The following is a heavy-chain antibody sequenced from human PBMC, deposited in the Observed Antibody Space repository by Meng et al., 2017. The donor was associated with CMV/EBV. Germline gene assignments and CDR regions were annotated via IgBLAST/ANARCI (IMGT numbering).Heavy chain of an antibody. V-gene: IGHV3-23*01. CDR1: GDSIRSSSYY. J-gene: IGHJ4*02. Sequence: ETLSLTCTVSGDSIRSSSYYWGWVRQPPGKGLEWVSAISGSGGSTYYADSVKGRFTISRDNSKNTLYLQMNSLRAEDTAVYYCAKNEGYCSSTSCRRYFDYWGQGTLVTVSS. CDR3: AKNEGYCSSTSCRRYFDY. CDR2: ISGSGGST. D-gene: IGHD2-2*01.